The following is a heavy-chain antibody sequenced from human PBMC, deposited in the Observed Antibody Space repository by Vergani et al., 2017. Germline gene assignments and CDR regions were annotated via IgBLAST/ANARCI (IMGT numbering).Heavy chain of an antibody. CDR3: TKAGQYDSDNFHDS. CDR1: GFTFRIYG. Sequence: QVQLVGSGGGVVQPGGSLRLSCIASGFTFRIYGMHWVRQAPGKGLEWVAFIRYDGTKRFYGDSVKGRFTISRDNSQTTVFLQMNSLRADDSAVYYCTKAGQYDSDNFHDSWGQGALVTVAS. CDR2: IRYDGTKR. V-gene: IGHV3-30*02. D-gene: IGHD3-22*01. J-gene: IGHJ1*01.